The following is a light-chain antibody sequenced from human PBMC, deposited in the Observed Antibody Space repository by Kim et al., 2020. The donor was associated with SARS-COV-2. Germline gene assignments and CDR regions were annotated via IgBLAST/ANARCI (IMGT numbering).Light chain of an antibody. CDR3: AAWDGSLNGVL. CDR1: SSNIGSTP. J-gene: IGLJ2*01. CDR2: RTD. V-gene: IGLV1-44*01. Sequence: GRKVTIPCSESSSNIGSTPLNWYQQPPGTAPKLLIYRTDQRPSGGPDRFSGSKSGTSASLAISGLQSEDEADYYCAAWDGSLNGVLFGGGTQLTVL.